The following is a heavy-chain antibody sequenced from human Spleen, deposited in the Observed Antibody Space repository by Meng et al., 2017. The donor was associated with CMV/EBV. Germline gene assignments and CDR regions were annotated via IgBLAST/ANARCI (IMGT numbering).Heavy chain of an antibody. D-gene: IGHD3-22*01. Sequence: LQVQESGPGLVKPSETLSLTCTVSGGSISSSSYYWGWIRQPPGKGLEWIGSIYYSGSTYYNPSLKSRVTISVDTSKNQFSLKLSSVTAADTAVYYCARESTYYYDSSGYPWGQGTLVTVSS. CDR1: GGSISSSSYY. CDR3: ARESTYYYDSSGYP. CDR2: IYYSGST. J-gene: IGHJ4*02. V-gene: IGHV4-39*07.